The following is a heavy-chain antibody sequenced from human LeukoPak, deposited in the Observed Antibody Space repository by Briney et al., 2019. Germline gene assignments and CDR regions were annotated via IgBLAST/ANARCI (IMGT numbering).Heavy chain of an antibody. D-gene: IGHD4/OR15-4a*01. V-gene: IGHV4-4*07. J-gene: IGHJ5*02. CDR2: IFTSGST. Sequence: SETLSLTCTVSGGSISSDYWSWIRQPAGKGLEWIGRIFTSGSTGYNPSLKSRVTMSLDTSKNRFSLKLSSVTAADTAVYFCSRGGANDLWGQGTLVTVSS. CDR3: SRGGANDL. CDR1: GGSISSDY.